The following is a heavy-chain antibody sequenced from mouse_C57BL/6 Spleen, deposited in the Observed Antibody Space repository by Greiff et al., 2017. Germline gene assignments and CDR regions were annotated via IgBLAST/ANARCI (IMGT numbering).Heavy chain of an antibody. Sequence: VQLQESGPGLVAPSQRLSITCTVSGFSLTSYGVSWVRQPPGKGLEWLGVIWGDGSTNYHAALISTLSISKDNSKSQVFLKLNSLQTDDTATYYCAKRGSNYGVYAMDYWGQGTSVTVSS. CDR2: IWGDGST. V-gene: IGHV2-3*01. D-gene: IGHD2-5*01. CDR1: GFSLTSYG. CDR3: AKRGSNYGVYAMDY. J-gene: IGHJ4*01.